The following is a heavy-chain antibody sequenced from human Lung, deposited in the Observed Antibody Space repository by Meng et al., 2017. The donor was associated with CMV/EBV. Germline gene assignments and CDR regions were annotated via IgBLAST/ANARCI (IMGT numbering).Heavy chain of an antibody. CDR1: GFTFDDYD. Sequence: GGSLRLSCAASGFTFDDYDMHWVRQGPGKGLEWVSGISWNGNHIGYADSVKGRFTVSRYIAKNSLYLQMNSLRPEDTALYYCVKDVDFYDSSGYYYWGHGTLVTVSS. CDR2: ISWNGNHI. D-gene: IGHD3-22*01. J-gene: IGHJ1*01. CDR3: VKDVDFYDSSGYYY. V-gene: IGHV3-9*01.